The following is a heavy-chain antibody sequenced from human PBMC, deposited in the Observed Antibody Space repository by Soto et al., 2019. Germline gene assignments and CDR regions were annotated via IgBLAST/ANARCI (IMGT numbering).Heavy chain of an antibody. D-gene: IGHD5-12*01. Sequence: SVKVSCKASGGTFSSYTISWVRQAPGQGLEWMGGIIPILGIANYAQKFQGRVTITADKSTSTAYMELSSLRSEDTAVYYCATEGRARGYSGHENSYYYYMDVWGKGTTVTVSS. CDR3: ATEGRARGYSGHENSYYYYMDV. J-gene: IGHJ6*03. CDR1: GGTFSSYT. V-gene: IGHV1-69*10. CDR2: IIPILGIA.